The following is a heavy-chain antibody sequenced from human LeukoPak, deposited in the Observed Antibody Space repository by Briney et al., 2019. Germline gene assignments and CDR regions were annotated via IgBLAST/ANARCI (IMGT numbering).Heavy chain of an antibody. J-gene: IGHJ6*03. D-gene: IGHD3-10*01. CDR3: VRVGGSTMVRGVIMETYYNYMDV. CDR2: MSHSGST. Sequence: SETLSLTCVVSGYSISSGYHWGWIRQPPGKGLEWIGSMSHSGSTYYNPSLKSRVSISVDTSKNQFSLNLRSVTAADTAVYYCVRVGGSTMVRGVIMETYYNYMDVWGKGTTVTVSS. CDR1: GYSISSGYH. V-gene: IGHV4-38-2*01.